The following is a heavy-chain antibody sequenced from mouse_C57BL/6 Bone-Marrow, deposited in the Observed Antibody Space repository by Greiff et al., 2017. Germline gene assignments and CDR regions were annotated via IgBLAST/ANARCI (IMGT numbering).Heavy chain of an antibody. CDR1: GYTFTSYW. CDR2: IHPSDSDT. V-gene: IGHV1-74*01. CDR3: AIWWNGPWCAY. J-gene: IGHJ3*01. D-gene: IGHD1-1*02. Sequence: VQLQQPGAELVKPGASVKVSCKASGYTFTSYWMHWVKQRPGQGLEWIGRIHPSDSDTNYNQKFKGKATLTVDKSSSTAYMQLSSLPSEDSAVYYCAIWWNGPWCAYWGQGTLVTVSA.